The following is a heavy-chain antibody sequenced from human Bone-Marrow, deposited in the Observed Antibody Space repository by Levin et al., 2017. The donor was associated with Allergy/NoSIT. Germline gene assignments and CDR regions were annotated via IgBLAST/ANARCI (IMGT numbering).Heavy chain of an antibody. J-gene: IGHJ4*02. CDR3: AHKAAGSYRTAFDY. Sequence: QTLSLTCSFSGFSLSPSGVAVGWIRQPPGEALEWLALIYWDDDKRYSPSLNSRLTITKDTSKNQVVLTMTNVDPLDTATYYCAHKAAGSYRTAFDYWGQGTLITVSS. V-gene: IGHV2-5*02. D-gene: IGHD6-13*01. CDR2: IYWDDDK. CDR1: GFSLSPSGVA.